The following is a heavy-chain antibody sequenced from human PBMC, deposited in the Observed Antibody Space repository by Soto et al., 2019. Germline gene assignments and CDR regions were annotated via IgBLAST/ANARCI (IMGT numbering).Heavy chain of an antibody. CDR2: ISGSGGST. CDR1: GFTFSSYA. J-gene: IGHJ6*02. CDR3: EKRSRKLEGMDV. D-gene: IGHD2-2*01. Sequence: GGSLRLSCAASGFTFSSYAMSWVRQAPGKGLEWVSAISGSGGSTYYADSVKGRFTISRDNSKNTLYLQMNSLRAEDTAVYYSEKRSRKLEGMDVWGQGTTVTVSS. V-gene: IGHV3-23*01.